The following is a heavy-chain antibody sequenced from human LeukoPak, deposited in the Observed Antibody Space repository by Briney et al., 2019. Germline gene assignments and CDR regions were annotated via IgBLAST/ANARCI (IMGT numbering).Heavy chain of an antibody. V-gene: IGHV1-69*13. D-gene: IGHD4-17*01. Sequence: SVKVSCKASGGTFSSYAISWVRQAPGQGLEWMGGITPIFGTANYAQKFQGRVTITADESTSTAYMELSSLRSEDTAVYYCARSHDYGDYYFDYWGQGTLVTVSS. J-gene: IGHJ4*02. CDR1: GGTFSSYA. CDR3: ARSHDYGDYYFDY. CDR2: ITPIFGTA.